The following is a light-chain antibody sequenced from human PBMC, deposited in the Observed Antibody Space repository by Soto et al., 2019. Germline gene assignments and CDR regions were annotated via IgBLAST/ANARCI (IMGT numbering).Light chain of an antibody. CDR2: GNS. CDR1: SSNIGAGYD. V-gene: IGLV1-40*01. Sequence: QSVLTQPPSVSGAPGQRVTISCTGSSSNIGAGYDVNWYQQLPGTAPKLLIFGNSNRPSGVPDRFSGSKSGTSASLAITGLQAEDEADYYCQSSDNSLSGVLFGGGTKLTVL. CDR3: QSSDNSLSGVL. J-gene: IGLJ2*01.